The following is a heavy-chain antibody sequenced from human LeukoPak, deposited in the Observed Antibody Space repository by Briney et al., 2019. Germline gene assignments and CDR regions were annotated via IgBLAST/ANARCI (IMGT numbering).Heavy chain of an antibody. CDR2: IYHSGST. V-gene: IGHV4-30-2*01. Sequence: SETLSLTCAVSGGSISSGGYSWSWIRQPPGKGLEWIGYIYHSGSTYYNPSLKSRVTISVDTSKNQFSLKLSSVTAADTAVYYCARDRLTGRYGMDVWGQGTTVTVSS. CDR3: ARDRLTGRYGMDV. CDR1: GGSISSGGYS. J-gene: IGHJ6*02. D-gene: IGHD1-14*01.